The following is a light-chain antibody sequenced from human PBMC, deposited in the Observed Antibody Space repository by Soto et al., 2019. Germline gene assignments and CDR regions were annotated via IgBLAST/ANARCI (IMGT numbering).Light chain of an antibody. CDR1: QSVSNNY. V-gene: IGKV3-20*01. CDR2: GAS. CDR3: QQYGSSPPLT. Sequence: EIVLMQSPGTLSLSPGERATLSCRASQSVSNNYVAWYQQKPGQATRLLIAGASSRATGIPDRFSGSGSGTDFTLTISRLEPEDFAVYYCQQYGSSPPLTFGGGTKVEIK. J-gene: IGKJ4*01.